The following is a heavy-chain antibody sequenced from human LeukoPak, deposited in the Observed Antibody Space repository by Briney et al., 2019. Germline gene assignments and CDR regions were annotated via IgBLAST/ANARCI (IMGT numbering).Heavy chain of an antibody. CDR1: GGSISSYY. D-gene: IGHD6-13*01. Sequence: PSETLSLTCTVSGGSISSYYWIWIRQPPGQGLEWIGRIYTSGSTNYNPSLKSRVTMSVDPSKNQFSLKLSSVTAADSAVYYCARVSGSSWYRGNNWFDPWGQGTLVTVSS. J-gene: IGHJ5*02. CDR2: IYTSGST. V-gene: IGHV4-4*07. CDR3: ARVSGSSWYRGNNWFDP.